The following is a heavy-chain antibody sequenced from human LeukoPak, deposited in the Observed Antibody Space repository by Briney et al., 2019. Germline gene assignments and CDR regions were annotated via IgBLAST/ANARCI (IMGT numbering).Heavy chain of an antibody. D-gene: IGHD6-19*01. J-gene: IGHJ3*02. CDR1: GYSISSGYY. CDR2: IYHSGST. Sequence: SETLSLTCTVSGYSISSGYYWGWIRQPPGKGLEWIGSIYHSGSTYYNPSLKSRVTISVDTSKNRFSLKLSSVTAADTAVYYCARARGIAVAGTRDAFDIWGKGTTVTVSS. V-gene: IGHV4-38-2*02. CDR3: ARARGIAVAGTRDAFDI.